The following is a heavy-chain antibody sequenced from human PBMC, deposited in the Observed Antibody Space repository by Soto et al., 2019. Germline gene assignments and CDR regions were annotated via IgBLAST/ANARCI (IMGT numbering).Heavy chain of an antibody. D-gene: IGHD3-22*01. CDR2: IDPSGGIT. V-gene: IGHV1-46*01. CDR1: GYSFTNFH. CDR3: ARDVSGHDNYETIGYYFDH. J-gene: IGHJ4*02. Sequence: QVQLSQFGAEVKKPGASVKVSCKASGYSFTNFHIHWVRQAPGQGLEWMGMIDPSGGITRDAQRLQGRITMTRDASTSTVYMELRSRTSEETAVYYCARDVSGHDNYETIGYYFDHWGQGTLVTVSS.